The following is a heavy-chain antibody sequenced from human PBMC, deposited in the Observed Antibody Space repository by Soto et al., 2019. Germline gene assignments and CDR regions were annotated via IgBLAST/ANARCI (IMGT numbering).Heavy chain of an antibody. V-gene: IGHV1-18*01. CDR2: ISAYNGNT. CDR1: GYTFTSYG. Sequence: ASVKVSCKASGYTFTSYGISWVRQAPGQGLEWMGWISAYNGNTNYAQKLQGRVTMTTDTSTSTAYMELRSLRSDDTAVYYCARDHGTTRSPNNWFDPWGQGTLVTVSS. J-gene: IGHJ5*02. D-gene: IGHD6-6*01. CDR3: ARDHGTTRSPNNWFDP.